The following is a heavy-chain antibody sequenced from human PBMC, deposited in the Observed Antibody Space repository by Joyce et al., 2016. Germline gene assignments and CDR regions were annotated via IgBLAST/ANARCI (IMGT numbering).Heavy chain of an antibody. Sequence: QVQLQQSGAGLLKPSETLSLTCAVSGGPFSGFLLTWVRQSAGKGLEWIGEINARGITKYNPSLKSRVTISIDTSKRQFSLNLNFLSAADTAVYYCGRSQWLAPLSYWGKGTPVTVSS. V-gene: IGHV4-34*02. CDR3: GRSQWLAPLSY. CDR1: GGPFSGFL. CDR2: INARGIT. D-gene: IGHD6-19*01. J-gene: IGHJ4*02.